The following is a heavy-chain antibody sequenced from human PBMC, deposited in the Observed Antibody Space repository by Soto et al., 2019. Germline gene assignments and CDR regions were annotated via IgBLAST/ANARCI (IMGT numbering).Heavy chain of an antibody. CDR3: ARLPKGSVLTS. Sequence: CVSLNLFXAGFGCGIGDDRLRWGHQPPGKGLQWISYISSSSENIYYADYVKGRFTVSRDNAKNTLFLQMNSLPDADSPIYYCARLPKGSVLTSWGQGYLVKVS. CDR1: GCGIGDDR. CDR2: ISSSSENI. D-gene: IGHD3-10*01. J-gene: IGHJ4*01. V-gene: IGHV3-48*02.